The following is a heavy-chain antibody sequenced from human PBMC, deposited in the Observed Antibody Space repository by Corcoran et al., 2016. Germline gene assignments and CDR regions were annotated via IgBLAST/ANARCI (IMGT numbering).Heavy chain of an antibody. CDR2: INPSGGST. CDR3: ARDPDSSGNGVGWYFDL. D-gene: IGHD3-22*01. Sequence: QVQLVQSGAEVKKPGASVKVSCKASGYTVTSYDMHWVRQAPGQGLEWMGIINPSGGSTSYAQKFQGRVTMTRDTSTSTVYMELSSLRSEDTAVYYCARDPDSSGNGVGWYFDLWGRGTLVTVSS. CDR1: GYTVTSYD. J-gene: IGHJ2*01. V-gene: IGHV1-46*01.